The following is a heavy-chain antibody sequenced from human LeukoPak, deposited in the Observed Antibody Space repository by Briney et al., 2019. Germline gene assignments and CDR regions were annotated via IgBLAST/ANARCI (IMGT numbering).Heavy chain of an antibody. D-gene: IGHD1-14*01. CDR2: INHSGST. Sequence: PSETLSLTCAVYGDSFSGYYWTWIRQPPGKGLEWIGEINHSGSTNYNPSPKSRVTISVDTSNNQFSLNLTSVTAADTAIYYCATNVPGTTYFDPWGQGTLVTVSS. CDR1: GDSFSGYY. J-gene: IGHJ4*02. V-gene: IGHV4-34*01. CDR3: ATNVPGTTYFDP.